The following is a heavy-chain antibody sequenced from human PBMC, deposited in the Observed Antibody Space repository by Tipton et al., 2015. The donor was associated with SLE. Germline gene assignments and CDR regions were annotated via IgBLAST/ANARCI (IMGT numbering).Heavy chain of an antibody. Sequence: LRLSYAVYGGSFSGYYGSWIRQPPGKGLEWIGEINHSGSTNYNPSLKSRVTISVDTSKNRFSLKLSSVTAADTAVYYCARGISSGWWNYWGQGNLVTVSS. V-gene: IGHV4-34*01. CDR1: GGSFSGYY. J-gene: IGHJ4*02. D-gene: IGHD6-19*01. CDR2: INHSGST. CDR3: ARGISSGWWNY.